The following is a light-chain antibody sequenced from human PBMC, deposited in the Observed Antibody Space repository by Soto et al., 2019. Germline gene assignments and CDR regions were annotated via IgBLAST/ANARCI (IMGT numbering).Light chain of an antibody. CDR2: DAS. V-gene: IGKV1-5*01. CDR1: QSINAW. J-gene: IGKJ2*01. Sequence: IQMTQSPSTLSASVGDRVTLTCRASQSINAWLAWYQQKPGKAPKLLIYDASSLQSGVPSRFSGSGSGTEFTLTISGLQPDDFATYYCQQSHSSTYTFGQGTNLEI. CDR3: QQSHSSTYT.